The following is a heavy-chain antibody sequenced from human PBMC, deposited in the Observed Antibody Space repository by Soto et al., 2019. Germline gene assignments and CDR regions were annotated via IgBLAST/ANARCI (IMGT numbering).Heavy chain of an antibody. Sequence: GESLKICCKGSGYSFTNNWIGWARQMPGKGLEWVGIIYPGDSDTRYSPPFQGQVTISADKSISTAYLQWSSLKASDTAMYYCARHLYGSGSFDYWGQGTLVTVSS. J-gene: IGHJ4*02. D-gene: IGHD3-10*01. CDR1: GYSFTNNW. CDR3: ARHLYGSGSFDY. CDR2: IYPGDSDT. V-gene: IGHV5-51*01.